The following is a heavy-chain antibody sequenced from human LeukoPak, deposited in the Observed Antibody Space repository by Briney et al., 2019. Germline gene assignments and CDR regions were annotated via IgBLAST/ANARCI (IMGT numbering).Heavy chain of an antibody. J-gene: IGHJ4*02. CDR1: GFTFSSCS. D-gene: IGHD4-17*01. Sequence: PGGSLRLSCAASGFTFSSCSMIWVRQAPGKGLEWVSSISSTSNYIYYADSVKGRFTISRDNAKNSLYLQMNSLRAEDTAVYYCARGRYGDLFDYWGQGTLVTVSS. CDR2: ISSTSNYI. V-gene: IGHV3-21*01. CDR3: ARGRYGDLFDY.